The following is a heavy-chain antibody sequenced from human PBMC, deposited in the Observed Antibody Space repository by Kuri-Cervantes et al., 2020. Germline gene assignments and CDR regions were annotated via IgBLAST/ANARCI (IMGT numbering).Heavy chain of an antibody. CDR2: ISGYNAVT. D-gene: IGHD6-13*01. J-gene: IGHJ4*02. Sequence: ASVKVSCKASGYTFTGYYMHWVRQAPGQGLEWMGWISGYNAVTNYAQTFQGRVTMTTDKSARTVYMELRSLTFDDTAVYYCARDGPPDSSSWYLSYDYWGQGTLVTVSS. V-gene: IGHV1-18*04. CDR1: GYTFTGYY. CDR3: ARDGPPDSSSWYLSYDY.